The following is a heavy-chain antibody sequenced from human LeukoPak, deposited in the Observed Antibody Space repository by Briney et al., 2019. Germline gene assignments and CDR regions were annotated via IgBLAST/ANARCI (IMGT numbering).Heavy chain of an antibody. CDR1: GFSFSTHW. Sequence: SGGSLRLSCAASGFSFSTHWMSWFRQAPGKGLEWVALIKQDGSVTHYVDSVKGRFTISRDNAKNSLSLQMNSLRADDTAVYYCAGDEGWTFDIWGQGTKVTVSS. J-gene: IGHJ3*02. CDR2: IKQDGSVT. V-gene: IGHV3-7*01. CDR3: AGDEGWTFDI. D-gene: IGHD5-24*01.